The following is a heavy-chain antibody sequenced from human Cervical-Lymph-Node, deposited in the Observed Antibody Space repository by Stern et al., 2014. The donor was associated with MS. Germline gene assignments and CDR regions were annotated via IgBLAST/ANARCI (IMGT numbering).Heavy chain of an antibody. CDR1: GFSLSTSGVG. CDR2: IYWDDDK. V-gene: IGHV2-5*02. Sequence: QVTLRESGPTLVKPTQTLTLTCTFSGFSLSTSGVGVVWIRQPPGKALEWLALIYWDDDKRYSPSLKSRVTITKDTSKNQVVLTMANMDPVDTATYYCAHSGSAYYFDYWGQGTLVTVSS. J-gene: IGHJ4*02. D-gene: IGHD1-1*01. CDR3: AHSGSAYYFDY.